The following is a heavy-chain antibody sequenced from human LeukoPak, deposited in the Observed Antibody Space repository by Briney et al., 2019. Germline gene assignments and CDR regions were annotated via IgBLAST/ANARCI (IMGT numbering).Heavy chain of an antibody. Sequence: GGSLRLSCAASGFTFSSYGMHWVRQAPGKGLEWVAFVRNDGTNKHYTDSVKGRFTISRDNSKNTVYMQMNSLRAEDTAVYYCAKGSEWAGEGAFDLWGQGTLVTVSS. D-gene: IGHD1-26*01. CDR1: GFTFSSYG. CDR2: VRNDGTNK. CDR3: AKGSEWAGEGAFDL. J-gene: IGHJ3*01. V-gene: IGHV3-30*02.